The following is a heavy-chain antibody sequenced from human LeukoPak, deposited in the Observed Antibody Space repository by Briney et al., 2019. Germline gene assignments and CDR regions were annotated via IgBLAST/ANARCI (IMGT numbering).Heavy chain of an antibody. CDR1: GGSLSGFH. D-gene: IGHD2-15*01. V-gene: IGHV4-34*01. CDR3: ARGSEGYCSGGSCYGVDV. J-gene: IGHJ6*02. CDR2: INHSGSS. Sequence: SETLSLTCAVFGGSLSGFHWSWIRQPPGKGLEWIGEINHSGSSDYNLSLKSRVTISVDTSKNQFSLKLSSVTAADTAVYYCARGSEGYCSGGSCYGVDVWGQGTTVTVSS.